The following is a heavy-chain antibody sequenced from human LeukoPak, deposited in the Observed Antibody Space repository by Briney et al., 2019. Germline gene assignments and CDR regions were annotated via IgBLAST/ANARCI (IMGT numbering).Heavy chain of an antibody. CDR3: ARDMTGNDDH. CDR2: INPDSSTT. CDR1: GFTLSTYW. Sequence: GGSLRLSCAASGFTLSTYWIHWVRQGPGKGLVWVSRINPDSSTTSYADSVKGRFTISRDNAKNTLYPQMNSLRAEDTAVYYCARDMTGNDDHWGQGTLVTVSS. J-gene: IGHJ4*02. D-gene: IGHD3-16*01. V-gene: IGHV3-74*01.